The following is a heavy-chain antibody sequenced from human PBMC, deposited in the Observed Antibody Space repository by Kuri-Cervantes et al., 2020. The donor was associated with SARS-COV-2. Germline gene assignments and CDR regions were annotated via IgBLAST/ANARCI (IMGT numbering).Heavy chain of an antibody. D-gene: IGHD1-26*01. J-gene: IGHJ5*02. Sequence: GSLRLSCTVSGGSISSSSYYWGWIRQPPGKGLEWIGSIYYSGSTYYNPSLKSRVTISVDTSKNQFSLKLSSVTAADTAVYYCARTLRTLSYGLSEWFDPWGQGTLVTVSS. V-gene: IGHV4-39*01. CDR2: IYYSGST. CDR1: GGSISSSSYY. CDR3: ARTLRTLSYGLSEWFDP.